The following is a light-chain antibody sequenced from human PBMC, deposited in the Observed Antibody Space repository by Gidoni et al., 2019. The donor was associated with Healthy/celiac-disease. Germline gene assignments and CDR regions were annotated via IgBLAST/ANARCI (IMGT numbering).Light chain of an antibody. CDR2: GAS. CDR3: QQYGSSPRMYT. J-gene: IGKJ2*01. V-gene: IGKV3-20*01. CDR1: QSVSSSY. Sequence: EIVLTQPPGTLSLSPGERATLSCRASQSVSSSYLAWYQQKPGQAPRLLIYGASSRATGIPDRFSGRGSGTDFTLTISRLEPEDFAVYYCQQYGSSPRMYTFGQGTKLEIK.